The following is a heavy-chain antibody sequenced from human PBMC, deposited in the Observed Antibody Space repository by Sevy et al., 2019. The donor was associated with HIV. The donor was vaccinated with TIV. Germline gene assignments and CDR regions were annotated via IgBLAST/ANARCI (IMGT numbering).Heavy chain of an antibody. CDR1: GGSISSGAYP. Sequence: SETLSLTCTVAGGSISSGAYPWNWIRQPPGKGLEWIGYIFHTGNTYYNPSLKSRVTISVDRSKNHFSLKMTSVTAADTALYYCARDGGTVTTPGYFDYWGQGTLVTVSS. V-gene: IGHV4-30-2*01. D-gene: IGHD4-17*01. CDR3: ARDGGTVTTPGYFDY. J-gene: IGHJ4*02. CDR2: IFHTGNT.